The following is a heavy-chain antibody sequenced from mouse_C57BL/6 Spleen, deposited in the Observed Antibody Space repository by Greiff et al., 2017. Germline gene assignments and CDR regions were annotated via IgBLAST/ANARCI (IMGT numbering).Heavy chain of an antibody. CDR2: ISGGGGNT. J-gene: IGHJ1*03. V-gene: IGHV5-9*01. D-gene: IGHD2-3*01. Sequence: EVKLMESGGGLVKPGGSLKLSCAASGFTFSSYTMSWVRQTPEKRLEWVATISGGGGNTYYPDSVKGRFTISRDNAKNTLYLQMSSLRSEDTALYYCARHDGTRYFDVWGTGTTVTVSS. CDR3: ARHDGTRYFDV. CDR1: GFTFSSYT.